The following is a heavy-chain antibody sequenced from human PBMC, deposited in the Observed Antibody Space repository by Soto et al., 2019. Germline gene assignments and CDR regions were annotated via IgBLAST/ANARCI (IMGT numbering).Heavy chain of an antibody. CDR1: GFTFSDYY. J-gene: IGHJ6*02. Sequence: QVQLVESGGGLVKPGGSLRLSCAASGFTFSDYYMSWIRQAPGKGLEWVSYISSSGSTIYYADSLKGRFTISRDNAKNSLYLQMNSLRAEDTAVYYCARALSYGYYYYYGMDVWGQGTTVTVSS. D-gene: IGHD5-18*01. V-gene: IGHV3-11*01. CDR2: ISSSGSTI. CDR3: ARALSYGYYYYYGMDV.